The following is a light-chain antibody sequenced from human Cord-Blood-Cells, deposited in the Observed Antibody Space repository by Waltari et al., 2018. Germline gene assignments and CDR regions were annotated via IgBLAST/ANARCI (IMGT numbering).Light chain of an antibody. J-gene: IGKJ2*01. V-gene: IGKV1-39*01. CDR1: QSISSY. CDR3: QQSYSTLMYT. Sequence: IQMTQSPSYLSASVGDRVNITCRASQSISSYLTGYQQKPVKAPKLLIYAASSLQSGVPSRFSGSGSGTDFTLTISSLQPEDFATYYCQQSYSTLMYTFGQGTKLEIK. CDR2: AAS.